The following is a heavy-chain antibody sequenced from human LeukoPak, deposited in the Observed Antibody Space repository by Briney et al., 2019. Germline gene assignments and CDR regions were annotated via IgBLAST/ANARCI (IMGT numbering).Heavy chain of an antibody. J-gene: IGHJ4*02. D-gene: IGHD5-18*01. V-gene: IGHV1-69*05. CDR2: IIPIFGTA. Sequence: ASVKVSCKASGGTFSSYAISWVRQAPGQGLEWMGGIIPIFGTANYAQKFQGRVTITTDESTSTAYMELSSLRSEDTAVYYCARGADTYSYDFDYWGQGALVTVSS. CDR3: ARGADTYSYDFDY. CDR1: GGTFSSYA.